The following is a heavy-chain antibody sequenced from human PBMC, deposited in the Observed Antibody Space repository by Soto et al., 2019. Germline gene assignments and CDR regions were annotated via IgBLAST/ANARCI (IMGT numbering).Heavy chain of an antibody. J-gene: IGHJ4*02. CDR1: GFTFTTFT. Sequence: EVQLLESGGDLVQPGGSLRLSCAASGFTFTTFTMPRLRQAPGTGLEWVSTIDKSGGGRYYADSVRGRFTISRDNSKNTLYLQMNSLRAEDPAIYYFAKDPEVHGRGLDYWGQRTLVTVSS. CDR3: AKDPEVHGRGLDY. V-gene: IGHV3-23*05. CDR2: IDKSGGGR. D-gene: IGHD3-10*01.